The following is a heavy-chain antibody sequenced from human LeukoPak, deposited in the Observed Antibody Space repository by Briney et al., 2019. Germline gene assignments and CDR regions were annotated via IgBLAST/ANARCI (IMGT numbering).Heavy chain of an antibody. CDR2: ISSSSSYI. Sequence: KAGGSLRLSCAASGFTFSSYSMNWVRQAPGKGLEWVSSISSSSSYIYYADSVKGRFTISRDNAKNSLYLQMNSLRAENTAVYYCARGGGSCSDYWGQGTLVTVSS. CDR1: GFTFSSYS. D-gene: IGHD2-15*01. J-gene: IGHJ4*02. V-gene: IGHV3-21*01. CDR3: ARGGGSCSDY.